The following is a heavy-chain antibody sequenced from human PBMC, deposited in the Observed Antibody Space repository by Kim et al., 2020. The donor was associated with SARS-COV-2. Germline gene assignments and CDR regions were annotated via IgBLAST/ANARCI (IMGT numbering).Heavy chain of an antibody. V-gene: IGHV3-30-3*01. CDR3: ARERAGYYMDV. D-gene: IGHD6-19*01. CDR1: GFTFSYT. J-gene: IGHJ6*03. Sequence: GGSLRLSCAASGFTFSYTMHWVRQAPGKGLEWVAVITYPGNKQSYADSVRGRFTISRDNSKNTLYLRMDSLRGEDTAVYYCARERAGYYMDVWGKGTTVTVSS. CDR2: ITYPGNKQ.